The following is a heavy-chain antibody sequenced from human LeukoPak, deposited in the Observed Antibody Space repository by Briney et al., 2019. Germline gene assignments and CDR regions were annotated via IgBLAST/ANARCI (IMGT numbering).Heavy chain of an antibody. D-gene: IGHD5-18*01. J-gene: IGHJ4*02. CDR3: ASLLNKVQLAHDY. CDR2: ISSSSSTI. V-gene: IGHV3-48*01. CDR1: GFTFSSYS. Sequence: GGSLRLSCAASGFTFSSYSMNWVRQAPGKGLEWVSYISSSSSTIYYADSVKGRFTISRDNAKNSLYLQMNSLRAEDTAVYYCASLLNKVQLAHDYWGQGTLVTVSS.